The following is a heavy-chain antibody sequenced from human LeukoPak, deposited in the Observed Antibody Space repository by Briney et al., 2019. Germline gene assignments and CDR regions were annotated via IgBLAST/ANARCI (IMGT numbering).Heavy chain of an antibody. CDR2: IYYSGST. J-gene: IGHJ2*01. CDR1: GYSISSGYY. V-gene: IGHV4-38-2*02. CDR3: ARTPGIAVAGWYFDL. D-gene: IGHD6-19*01. Sequence: PSETLSLTCTVSGYSISSGYYWGWIRQPPGKGLEWIGSIYYSGSTYYNPSLKSRVTISVDTSKNQFSLKLSSVTAADTAVYYYARTPGIAVAGWYFDLWGRGTLVTVSS.